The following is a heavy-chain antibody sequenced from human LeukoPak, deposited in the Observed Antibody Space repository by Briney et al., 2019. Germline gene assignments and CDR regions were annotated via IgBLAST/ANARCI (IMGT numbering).Heavy chain of an antibody. Sequence: PSETLSLTCAVSGYSISSGYYWGWIRQPPGKGLEWIGSIYHSGSTYYNPSLKSRVTISVDTSKNQFSLKLSSVTAADTAVYYCARGSITMVRGAPDYWGQGTLVTVSS. CDR2: IYHSGST. V-gene: IGHV4-38-2*01. CDR1: GYSISSGYY. J-gene: IGHJ4*02. D-gene: IGHD3-10*01. CDR3: ARGSITMVRGAPDY.